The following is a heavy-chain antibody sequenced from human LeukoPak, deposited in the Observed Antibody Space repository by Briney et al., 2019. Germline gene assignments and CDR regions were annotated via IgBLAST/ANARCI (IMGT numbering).Heavy chain of an antibody. D-gene: IGHD3-22*01. CDR1: GFTFSSYA. J-gene: IGHJ4*02. Sequence: GRSLRLSCAASGFTFSSYAMHWVRQAPGKGVEGVAVISYDGSNKYYADSVKGRFTISRDNSKNTLYLQMNSLRAEDTAVYYCARGRSGYYYPNWGQGTLVTASS. CDR2: ISYDGSNK. CDR3: ARGRSGYYYPN. V-gene: IGHV3-30-3*01.